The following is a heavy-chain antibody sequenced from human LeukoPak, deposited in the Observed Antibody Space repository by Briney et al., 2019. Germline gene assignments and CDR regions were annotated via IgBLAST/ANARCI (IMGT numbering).Heavy chain of an antibody. D-gene: IGHD3-10*01. CDR1: GFTFSSFW. V-gene: IGHV3-7*03. Sequence: HPGGSLRLSCEASGFTFSSFWMSWVRQVPGKGLEWVANIKTDGSETHHVDSVRGRSTISRDNAKNSLYLQMNSLRVEDTAVYFCAKRGIVIRAVIIIGFHKEAYYFDYWGQGILVTVSS. CDR3: AKRGIVIRAVIIIGFHKEAYYFDY. CDR2: IKTDGSET. J-gene: IGHJ4*02.